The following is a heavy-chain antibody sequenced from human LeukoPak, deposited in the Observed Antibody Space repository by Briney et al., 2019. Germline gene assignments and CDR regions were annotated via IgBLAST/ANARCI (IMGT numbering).Heavy chain of an antibody. D-gene: IGHD4-17*01. CDR3: AREDYGDYVNAFDI. CDR2: IYYCGST. V-gene: IGHV4-59*12. J-gene: IGHJ3*02. CDR1: GGSISSYY. Sequence: SENLSLTCTGSGGSISSYYWIWIRQPPGKGLEWFGYIYYCGSTNYNPSLKSRVTISVDTSKNQFSLKLSSVTAADTAVYYCAREDYGDYVNAFDIWGQGTMVTVSS.